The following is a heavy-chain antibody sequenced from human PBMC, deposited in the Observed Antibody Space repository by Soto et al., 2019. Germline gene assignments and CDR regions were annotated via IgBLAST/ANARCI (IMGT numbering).Heavy chain of an antibody. CDR1: GFSLSNARMG. V-gene: IGHV2-26*01. Sequence: SGPTLVNPTATLTLTCTVSGFSLSNARMGVSWIRQPPGKALEWLAHIFSNDEKSYSTSLKSRLTISKHTSKSQVVLTMTSIDPVDTPTYYCARIRVYYDFWSCSPYYYYGMDVWCQGTTVTVSS. J-gene: IGHJ6*02. CDR2: IFSNDEK. CDR3: ARIRVYYDFWSCSPYYYYGMDV. D-gene: IGHD3-3*01.